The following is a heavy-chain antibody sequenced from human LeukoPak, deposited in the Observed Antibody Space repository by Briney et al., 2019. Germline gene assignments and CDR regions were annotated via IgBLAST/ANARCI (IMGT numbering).Heavy chain of an antibody. CDR2: LNDAGRST. Sequence: PGGSLRLSCAASGFTFSSSIMSWVRQAPGKGLEWVSTLNDAGRSTYYADSVKGRFTISRDNSKDTLFLQMNSLRAEDTAIYYCANQPGLYNNGWSTTYHFFGLGVWGQGTTVTVSS. J-gene: IGHJ6*02. D-gene: IGHD6-19*01. CDR1: GFTFSSSI. V-gene: IGHV3-23*01. CDR3: ANQPGLYNNGWSTTYHFFGLGV.